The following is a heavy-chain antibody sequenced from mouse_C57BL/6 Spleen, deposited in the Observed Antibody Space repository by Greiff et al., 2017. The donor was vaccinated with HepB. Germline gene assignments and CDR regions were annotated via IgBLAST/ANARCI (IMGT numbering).Heavy chain of an antibody. CDR1: GYAFTNYL. CDR2: INPGSGGT. Sequence: QVQLKESGAELVRPGTSVKVSCKASGYAFTNYLIEWVKQRPGQGLEWIGVINPGSGGTNYNEKFKGKATLTADKSSSTAYMQLSSLTSEDSAVYFCARALLLREILFDYWGQGTTLTVSS. J-gene: IGHJ2*01. D-gene: IGHD1-1*01. CDR3: ARALLLREILFDY. V-gene: IGHV1-54*01.